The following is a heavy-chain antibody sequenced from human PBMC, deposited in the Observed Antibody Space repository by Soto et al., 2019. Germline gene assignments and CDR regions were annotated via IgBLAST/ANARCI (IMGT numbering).Heavy chain of an antibody. CDR1: GFSFSNYN. D-gene: IGHD3-3*01. CDR2: ITDSSDTV. Sequence: GGSLRLSCVASGFSFSNYNTNWVRQAPGKGLEWVSYITDSSDTVHYADSVRGRFTISRDNAESSLYLQMNSLRDEDTAVYFCARDFGHGYYLDYWGRGTLVTVSS. J-gene: IGHJ4*02. CDR3: ARDFGHGYYLDY. V-gene: IGHV3-48*02.